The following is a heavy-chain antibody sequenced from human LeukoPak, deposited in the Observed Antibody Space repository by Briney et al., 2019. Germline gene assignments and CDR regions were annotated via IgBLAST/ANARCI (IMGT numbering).Heavy chain of an antibody. V-gene: IGHV3-53*01. D-gene: IGHD1-1*01. J-gene: IGHJ3*02. CDR1: GFIVSSNY. CDR2: IYSGGST. Sequence: GGSLRLSCAASGFIVSSNYMSWVRQAPGKGLEWVSVIYSGGSTYYADSVKGRFTISRDNSKNTLYLQMNSLRAEDTAVYYCAKRLTLGAFDIWGQGTMVTVSS. CDR3: AKRLTLGAFDI.